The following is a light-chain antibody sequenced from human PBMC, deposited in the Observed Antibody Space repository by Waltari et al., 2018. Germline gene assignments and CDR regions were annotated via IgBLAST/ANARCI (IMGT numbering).Light chain of an antibody. V-gene: IGLV2-8*01. CDR3: ISYAGTNILE. J-gene: IGLJ2*01. CDR1: SSAVGGYNF. Sequence: QSGLTQPPYASGSPGQSVTIACTGTSSAVGGYNFVSWYPQHPGKAPKLMICEVNKPPARVPARYSSCKSGNTASLTVAGLQSEDEADYYCISYAGTNILEFVGGTILPVL. CDR2: EVN.